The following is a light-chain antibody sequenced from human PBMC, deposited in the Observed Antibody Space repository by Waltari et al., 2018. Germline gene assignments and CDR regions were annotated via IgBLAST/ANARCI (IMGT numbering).Light chain of an antibody. CDR1: GSDIGAFNY. Sequence: QSALTQPASVSGSPRQSITISCTGTGSDIGAFNYVSWYQQHSGKAPRLIIFGVSDRPSGISKLFSGSKSGNTASLTISGLQAEDEADYYCTSFTRAKTWVFGGGTKVTVL. J-gene: IGLJ3*02. V-gene: IGLV2-14*03. CDR3: TSFTRAKTWV. CDR2: GVS.